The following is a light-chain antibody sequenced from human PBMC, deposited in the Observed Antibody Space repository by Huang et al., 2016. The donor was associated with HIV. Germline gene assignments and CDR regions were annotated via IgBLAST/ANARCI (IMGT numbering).Light chain of an antibody. V-gene: IGKV3-15*01. Sequence: EVMMTQSPATLSVSLGDKASLSCRASQRVGVNLAWYQQKPGHAPTLLIYGASDMATGISARFSGSGSGTDFTLTISSLQSEDSAVYFCQQYDKWPGTFGQGTRLQI. CDR1: QRVGVN. J-gene: IGKJ2*01. CDR2: GAS. CDR3: QQYDKWPGT.